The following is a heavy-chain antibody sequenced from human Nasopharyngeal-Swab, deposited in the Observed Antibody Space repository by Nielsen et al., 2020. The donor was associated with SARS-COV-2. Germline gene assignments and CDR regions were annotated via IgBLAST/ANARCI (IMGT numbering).Heavy chain of an antibody. CDR2: IYPGDSDT. CDR1: GYSLTSYW. D-gene: IGHD6-19*01. J-gene: IGHJ6*03. V-gene: IGHV5-51*01. Sequence: GGSLRLSCKGSGYSLTSYWIGWVRQMPGKGLEWMGIIYPGDSDTRYSPSFQGQVTISADKSISTAYLQWSSLKASDTAMYYCARQGAVAGYYYYYMDVWGKGTTVTVSS. CDR3: ARQGAVAGYYYYYMDV.